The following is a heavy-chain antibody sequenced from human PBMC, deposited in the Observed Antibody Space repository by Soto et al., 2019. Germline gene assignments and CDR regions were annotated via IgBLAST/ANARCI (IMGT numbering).Heavy chain of an antibody. D-gene: IGHD6-13*01. CDR2: TYYRSTWGN. Sequence: QVQLQQSGPGLVKPSQTLSLTCAISGDTVSSSSAAWTWIRQSPSRGLEWLGRTYYRSTWGNDYAISVKSRITINPDTPNNQFSLHLNSVTPEDTAVYYCARQIAATGTSGTFDYWGQGTLVTVSS. V-gene: IGHV6-1*01. CDR3: ARQIAATGTSGTFDY. CDR1: GDTVSSSSAA. J-gene: IGHJ4*02.